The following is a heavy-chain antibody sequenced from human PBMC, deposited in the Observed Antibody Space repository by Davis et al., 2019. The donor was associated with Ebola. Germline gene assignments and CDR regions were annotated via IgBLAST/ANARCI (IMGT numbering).Heavy chain of an antibody. CDR1: GFIVSSNH. D-gene: IGHD3-10*01. J-gene: IGHJ4*02. CDR2: ISGSGGST. CDR3: VGGEKGDY. Sequence: GASLKISCAASGFIVSSNHMSWVRQAPGKGLEWVSAISGSGGSTYYADSVKGRFTISRDNSKNTVYLQMTSLRVEDTATYYCVGGEKGDYWGQGTLVTVSS. V-gene: IGHV3-23*01.